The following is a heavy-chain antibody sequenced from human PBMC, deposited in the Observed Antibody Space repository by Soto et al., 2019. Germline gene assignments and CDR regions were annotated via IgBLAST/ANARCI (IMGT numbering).Heavy chain of an antibody. J-gene: IGHJ4*02. CDR1: GDSVSSNSAA. CDR2: TYYRSKWYN. V-gene: IGHV6-1*01. CDR3: AREYSSGWYLGFDY. D-gene: IGHD6-19*01. Sequence: SQTLSLTCSISGDSVSSNSAAWNWIRQAPSRGLEWLGRTYYRSKWYNDYAVSVKSRITINPDTSKNQFSLQLNSVTPEDTAGYYCAREYSSGWYLGFDYWGQGTMVTVSS.